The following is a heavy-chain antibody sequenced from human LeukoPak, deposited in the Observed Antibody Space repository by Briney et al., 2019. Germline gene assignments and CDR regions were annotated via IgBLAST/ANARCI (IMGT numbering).Heavy chain of an antibody. CDR3: ARDRSWSSGLYFDY. CDR2: IYHSGST. CDR1: GYSISSGYY. V-gene: IGHV4-38-2*02. J-gene: IGHJ4*02. D-gene: IGHD6-19*01. Sequence: SETLSLTCAVSGYSISSGYYWGWIRQPPGKGLEWIGSIYHSGSTYYNPSLKSRVTISVDTSKNQFSLKLSSVTAADTAVYYCARDRSWSSGLYFDYWGQGTLVTVSS.